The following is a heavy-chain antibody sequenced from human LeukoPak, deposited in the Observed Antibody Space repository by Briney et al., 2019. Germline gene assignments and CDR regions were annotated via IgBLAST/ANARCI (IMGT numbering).Heavy chain of an antibody. J-gene: IGHJ5*02. CDR2: IYYSGST. V-gene: IGHV4-4*02. D-gene: IGHD3-3*01. CDR3: ARDRGSRFGAFDP. Sequence: SETLSLTCAVSGGSISSSNWWSWVRQPPGKGLEWIGEIYYSGSTNYNPSLKSRVTISVGTSKNQFSLKLSSVTAADTAVYYCARDRGSRFGAFDPWGQGTLVTVSS. CDR1: GGSISSSNW.